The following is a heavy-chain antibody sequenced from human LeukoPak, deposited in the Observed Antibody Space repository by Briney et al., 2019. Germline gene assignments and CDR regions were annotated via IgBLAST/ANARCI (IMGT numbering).Heavy chain of an antibody. CDR2: IWYDGSNK. J-gene: IGHJ4*02. Sequence: GRSLRLSCAASGFTFSSYGMHWVRQAPGKGLEWVAVIWYDGSNKYYADSVKGRFTISRDNSKNTLYLQMSSLRAEDTAVYYCAEEVGTTYPTFDYWGQGTLVTVSS. V-gene: IGHV3-33*06. CDR3: AEEVGTTYPTFDY. D-gene: IGHD1-26*01. CDR1: GFTFSSYG.